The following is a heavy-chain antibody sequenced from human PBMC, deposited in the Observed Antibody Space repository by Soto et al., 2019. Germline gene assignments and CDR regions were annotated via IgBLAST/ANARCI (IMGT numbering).Heavy chain of an antibody. D-gene: IGHD1-1*01. CDR1: GYMFTGNY. J-gene: IGHJ5*02. V-gene: IGHV1-2*02. Sequence: ASVRFSCKASGYMFTGNYMHWVRQAPGQGLEYMGWINPNSGATNYAQKFQGRVTMTWDTSISTAYVELSRLRSDDTAVYYCVRDGTKTLRDWFDPWGQGISVTVSS. CDR2: INPNSGAT. CDR3: VRDGTKTLRDWFDP.